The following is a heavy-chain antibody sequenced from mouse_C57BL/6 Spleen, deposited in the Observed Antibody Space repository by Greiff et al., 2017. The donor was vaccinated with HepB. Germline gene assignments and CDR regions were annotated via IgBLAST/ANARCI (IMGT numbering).Heavy chain of an antibody. Sequence: EVQLQQSGPELVKPGASVKISCKASGYTFTDYYMNWVKQSHGKSLEWIGDINPNNGGTSYNQKFKGKATLTVDKSSSTAYMELRSLTSEDSAVYYCARWGTTVVLYWYFDVWGTGTTVTVSS. CDR2: INPNNGGT. CDR1: GYTFTDYY. CDR3: ARWGTTVVLYWYFDV. V-gene: IGHV1-26*01. D-gene: IGHD1-1*01. J-gene: IGHJ1*03.